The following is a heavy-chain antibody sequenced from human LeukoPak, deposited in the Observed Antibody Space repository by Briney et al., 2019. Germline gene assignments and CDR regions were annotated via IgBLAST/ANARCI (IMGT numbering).Heavy chain of an antibody. V-gene: IGHV4-61*02. D-gene: IGHD2-15*01. CDR2: MYAGGTT. CDR3: ARFCSGGSCPPS. CDR1: GGSISSSSYY. Sequence: SETLSLTCTVSGGSISSSSYYWGWIRQPAGKGLEWIGRMYAGGTTNYNPSLKSRVTMSVDTSKNQFSLKLSSVTAADTAVYYCARFCSGGSCPPSWGQGTLVTVSS. J-gene: IGHJ4*02.